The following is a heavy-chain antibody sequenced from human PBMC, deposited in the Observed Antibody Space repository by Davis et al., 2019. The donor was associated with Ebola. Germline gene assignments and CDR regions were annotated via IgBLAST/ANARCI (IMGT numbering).Heavy chain of an antibody. Sequence: GGSLRLSCAASGFTFSSYSMDWVRQAPGKGLEWVSYINSRSTIVHYADSVKGRFTVSRDNAKNSLYLQMNSLRAEDTAFYFCTREGFSYGEYWGQGTLVTVSA. CDR2: INSRSTIV. V-gene: IGHV3-48*04. CDR3: TREGFSYGEY. CDR1: GFTFSSYS. D-gene: IGHD2/OR15-2a*01. J-gene: IGHJ4*02.